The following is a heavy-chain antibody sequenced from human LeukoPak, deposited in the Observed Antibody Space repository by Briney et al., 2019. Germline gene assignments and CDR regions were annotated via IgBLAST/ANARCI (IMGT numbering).Heavy chain of an antibody. D-gene: IGHD2-15*01. Sequence: GGSLRLSCAASKFTLSSYAMNWVRQAPGKGLEWVSGISGSGGSTYYADSVKGRFTISRDNSKNTLYLQMNTLRAEDTAVYYCAKARMGGYYYYYMDVWGKGTTVTVSS. J-gene: IGHJ6*03. CDR3: AKARMGGYYYYYMDV. CDR2: ISGSGGST. CDR1: KFTLSSYA. V-gene: IGHV3-23*01.